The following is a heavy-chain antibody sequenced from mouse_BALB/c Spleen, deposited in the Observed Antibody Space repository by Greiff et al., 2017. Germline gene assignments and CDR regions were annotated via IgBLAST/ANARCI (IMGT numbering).Heavy chain of an antibody. CDR2: IWAGGCT. CDR1: GFSLTSYG. D-gene: IGHD2-1*01. CDR3: ARVGNYVSYAMDD. V-gene: IGHV2-9*02. J-gene: IGHJ4*01. Sequence: VHLVESGPGLVAPSQSLSITCTVSGFSLTSYGVHWVRQPPGKGLVWLGVIWAGGCTNYYSALMSRLSISKDNSKSQVFLKMNSLQTDDTAMYYCARVGNYVSYAMDDWGQGTTVTVSA.